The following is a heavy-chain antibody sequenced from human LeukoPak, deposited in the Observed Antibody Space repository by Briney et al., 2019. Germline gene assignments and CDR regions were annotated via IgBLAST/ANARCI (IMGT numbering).Heavy chain of an antibody. CDR1: GYSFTSYW. Sequence: GESLKISCKGSGYSFTSYWIGWVRQMPGKGLEWVGIIYPGDSDTRYSPSFQGQVTISADKSISTAYLQWSSLKASDTAMYYCARLSSNYYDSSGYFDYWGQGTLVTVSS. V-gene: IGHV5-51*01. CDR3: ARLSSNYYDSSGYFDY. D-gene: IGHD3-22*01. J-gene: IGHJ4*02. CDR2: IYPGDSDT.